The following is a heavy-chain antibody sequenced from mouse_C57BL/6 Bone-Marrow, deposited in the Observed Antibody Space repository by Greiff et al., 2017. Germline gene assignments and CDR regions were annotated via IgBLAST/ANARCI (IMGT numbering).Heavy chain of an antibody. D-gene: IGHD2-5*01. CDR2: IHPNSGST. Sequence: QVQLQQPGAELVKPGASVKLSCKASGYTFTSYWMHWVKQRPGQGLEWIGMIHPNSGSTNYNEKFKSKATLTADKSSSTAYMQLSSLTSEDSAVYYCARRRLDSNYFDDWGQGTTLTVSS. CDR3: ARRRLDSNYFDD. CDR1: GYTFTSYW. J-gene: IGHJ2*01. V-gene: IGHV1-64*01.